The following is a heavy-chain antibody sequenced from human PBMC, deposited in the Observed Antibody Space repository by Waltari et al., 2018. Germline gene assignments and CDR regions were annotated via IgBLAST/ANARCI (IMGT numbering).Heavy chain of an antibody. Sequence: EVQLVQSGAEVKKPGATVKISCKASGYTFTDYYMHWVQQAPGKGLEWMGRVDAEDGETIYAEKFQGRVTITADTSTDTAYMELSSLRSEDTAVYYCARVPRGSSGWYKDAFDIWGQGTMVTVSS. V-gene: IGHV1-69-2*01. CDR3: ARVPRGSSGWYKDAFDI. D-gene: IGHD6-19*01. CDR1: GYTFTDYY. J-gene: IGHJ3*02. CDR2: VDAEDGET.